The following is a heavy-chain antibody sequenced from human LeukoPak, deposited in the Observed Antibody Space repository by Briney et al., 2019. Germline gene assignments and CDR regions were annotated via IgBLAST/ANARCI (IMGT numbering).Heavy chain of an antibody. J-gene: IGHJ6*02. D-gene: IGHD6-13*01. CDR1: GGSITNYY. V-gene: IGHV4-59*01. CDR2: IYYSGST. Sequence: SETLSLTCTVSGGSITNYYWTWIRQPPGKGLEWIGYIYYSGSTNYDPSLKSRVTISVDTSKNQFSLKLSSVTAADTALYYCARLSKIATAGPNYYHSMDVWGQGTTVTVSS. CDR3: ARLSKIATAGPNYYHSMDV.